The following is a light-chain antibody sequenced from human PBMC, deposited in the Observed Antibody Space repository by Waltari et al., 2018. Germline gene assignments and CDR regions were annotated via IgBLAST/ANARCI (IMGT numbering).Light chain of an antibody. CDR3: QQYGSSLTWT. CDR2: GAS. CDR1: QSVSSSY. V-gene: IGKV3-20*01. J-gene: IGKJ1*01. Sequence: EIVLTQSPGTLSLSPGERATLSCRASQSVSSSYLAWSQQKPGQAPRLRIYGASSRATGIPDRFSGSGSGTDFTLTISRLEPEDFAVYYCQQYGSSLTWTFGQGTKVEIK.